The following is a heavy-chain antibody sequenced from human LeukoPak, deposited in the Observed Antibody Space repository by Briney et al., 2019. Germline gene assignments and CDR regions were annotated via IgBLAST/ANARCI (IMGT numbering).Heavy chain of an antibody. CDR2: ISSGGNTQ. Sequence: GGSLRLSCAASGFSLSSYVMNWIRQVPGKGLEWVSHISSGGNTQYYADSVRGRFIMSRDDAKNSLDLQMDSLRIEDTGVYYCARDIVNGPFVISLPSWGQGARVTVSS. CDR3: ARDIVNGPFVISLPS. V-gene: IGHV3-48*03. J-gene: IGHJ4*02. D-gene: IGHD2-21*01. CDR1: GFSLSSYV.